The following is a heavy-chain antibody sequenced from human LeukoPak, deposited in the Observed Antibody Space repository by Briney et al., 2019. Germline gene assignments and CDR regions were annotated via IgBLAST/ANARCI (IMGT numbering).Heavy chain of an antibody. D-gene: IGHD3-22*01. Sequence: PGGSLRLSCAASGFTFDDYGMSWVRQAPGKGLEWVSGINWNGGSTGYADSVKGRFTISRDNAKNSLYLQMNSLRAEDTALYYCSRPVVSGYGSPFATWAKGTRVPVS. CDR1: GFTFDDYG. J-gene: IGHJ5*02. CDR3: SRPVVSGYGSPFAT. V-gene: IGHV3-20*04. CDR2: INWNGGST.